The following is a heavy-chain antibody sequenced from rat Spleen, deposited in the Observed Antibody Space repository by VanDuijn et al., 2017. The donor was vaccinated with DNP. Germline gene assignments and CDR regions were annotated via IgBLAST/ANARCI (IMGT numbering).Heavy chain of an antibody. V-gene: IGHV5-31*01. CDR1: GFTFNKYW. CDR2: ITSSGGST. CDR3: ARGSGTYYWYFDF. Sequence: EVQLVESGGDLVQPGRSLKLSCVASGFTFNKYWMTLIRQVPGKGLEWVAAITSSGGSTYYPDSVKGRFTISRDNAKNTLYLQMNSLRSEDTATYYCARGSGTYYWYFDFWGPGTMVTVSS. J-gene: IGHJ1*01. D-gene: IGHD5-1*01.